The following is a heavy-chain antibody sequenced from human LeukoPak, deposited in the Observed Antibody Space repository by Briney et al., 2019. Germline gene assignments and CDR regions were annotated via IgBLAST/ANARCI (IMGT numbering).Heavy chain of an antibody. D-gene: IGHD2-2*01. J-gene: IGHJ6*03. Sequence: SETLSLTCTVSGGSISSYYWSWIRQPAGKGLEWIGRIYVGGTTYYNPSLRSRVTMSIDASKRQISLELSSVTAADTAVYYCARAPTNYYYYYMDVWGKGTAVTVSS. CDR1: GGSISSYY. CDR2: IYVGGTT. CDR3: ARAPTNYYYYYMDV. V-gene: IGHV4-4*07.